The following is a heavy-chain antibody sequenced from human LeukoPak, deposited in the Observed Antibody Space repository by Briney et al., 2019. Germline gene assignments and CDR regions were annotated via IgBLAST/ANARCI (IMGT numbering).Heavy chain of an antibody. D-gene: IGHD5-24*01. J-gene: IGHJ4*02. V-gene: IGHV3-23*01. Sequence: GGSLRLSCAASGFTFSSYAMSWVRQAPGKGLEWVSAISGSGGSTYYAGSVKGRFTISRDNSKNTLYLQMNSLRAEDTAVYYCAKAGGDDYEVYWGQGTLVTVSS. CDR3: AKAGGDDYEVY. CDR2: ISGSGGST. CDR1: GFTFSSYA.